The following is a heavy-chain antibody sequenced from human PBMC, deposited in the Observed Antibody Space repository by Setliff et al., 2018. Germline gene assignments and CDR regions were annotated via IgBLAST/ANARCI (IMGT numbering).Heavy chain of an antibody. CDR2: ISGSSQTT. Sequence: GGSLRLSCAASGFTFSSYAITWVRQAPGKGLECVSMISGSSQTTYYADSVKGRFTISRDNSKNTVYLEMHSLSAEDTALYYCAKRGPYCSGGTCHYYFDYWGQGTLVTVSS. CDR1: GFTFSSYA. V-gene: IGHV3-23*01. CDR3: AKRGPYCSGGTCHYYFDY. D-gene: IGHD2-15*01. J-gene: IGHJ4*02.